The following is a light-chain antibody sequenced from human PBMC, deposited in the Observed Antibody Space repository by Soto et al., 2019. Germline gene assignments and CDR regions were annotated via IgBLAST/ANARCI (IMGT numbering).Light chain of an antibody. V-gene: IGKV1-5*01. CDR2: HAS. J-gene: IGKJ1*01. CDR3: QHYNSYST. Sequence: DIQMTQSPSTLPSSLGDRGTITGRASQSISNCLAWYQQKPGTDPKVLMYHASNVQSGVPSRFSGSGFGTEFSLTISSMQPDDFATYYCQHYNSYSTFGQGTKVDLK. CDR1: QSISNC.